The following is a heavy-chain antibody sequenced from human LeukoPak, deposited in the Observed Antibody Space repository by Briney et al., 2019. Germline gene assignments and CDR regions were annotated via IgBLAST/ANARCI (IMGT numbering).Heavy chain of an antibody. CDR2: INPNSGGT. Sequence: ASVKVSCKASGYTFTGYYMHWVRQAPGQGLEWMGWINPNSGGTNYAQKFQGRVAMTRDTSISTAYMELSRLRSDDTAVYYCARGPHWDPHFDYWGQGTLVTVSS. D-gene: IGHD7-27*01. CDR1: GYTFTGYY. J-gene: IGHJ4*02. CDR3: ARGPHWDPHFDY. V-gene: IGHV1-2*02.